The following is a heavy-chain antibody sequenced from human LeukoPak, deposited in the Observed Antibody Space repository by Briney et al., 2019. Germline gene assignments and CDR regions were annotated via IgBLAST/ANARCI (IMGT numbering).Heavy chain of an antibody. D-gene: IGHD6-6*01. CDR1: GFTFDDYA. CDR3: AKGLHAGYSSSSLDY. Sequence: GRSLRLSCAASGFTFDDYAMHWVRQAPGKGLEWVSGISWNSGSIGYADSVKGRFTISRDNAKNSLYLQMNSLRAEDTALYYCAKGLHAGYSSSSLDYWGQGTLVTVSS. CDR2: ISWNSGSI. J-gene: IGHJ4*02. V-gene: IGHV3-9*01.